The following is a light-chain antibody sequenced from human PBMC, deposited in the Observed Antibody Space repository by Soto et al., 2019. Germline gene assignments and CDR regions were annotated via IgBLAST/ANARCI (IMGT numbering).Light chain of an antibody. CDR3: QQYNNWPPA. J-gene: IGKJ1*01. Sequence: EIVMAQSPATLSVSPGERATLSCRASQSVSGNLAWYQQKTGQAPRLLIYGASTRATGIPARFSGSGSGTEFTLTISSLQSEDFAVYYCQQYNNWPPAFGQGTKVEIK. CDR2: GAS. V-gene: IGKV3-15*01. CDR1: QSVSGN.